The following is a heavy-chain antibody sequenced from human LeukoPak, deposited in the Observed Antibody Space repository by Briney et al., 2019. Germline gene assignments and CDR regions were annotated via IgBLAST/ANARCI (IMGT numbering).Heavy chain of an antibody. V-gene: IGHV4-4*07. D-gene: IGHD5-12*01. CDR3: ARTDSGYLKNWFDP. J-gene: IGHJ5*02. Sequence: PSETLSLTCTVSGGSINTYYWSWIRQPAGKGLEWIGRIYSSGSTNYNPSLRSRVTMSVDASKNQFSLKLNSVTAADTAVYYCARTDSGYLKNWFDPWGQGTLVTVSS. CDR1: GGSINTYY. CDR2: IYSSGST.